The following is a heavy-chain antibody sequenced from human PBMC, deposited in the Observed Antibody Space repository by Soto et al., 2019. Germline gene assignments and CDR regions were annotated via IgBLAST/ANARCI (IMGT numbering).Heavy chain of an antibody. Sequence: QVQLQESGPGLVKPSETLSLTCTVSGGSISSYYWSWIRQPPGKGLEWIGYIYYSGSTNYNPSLKSRVTISVDTSKNQFSLRLVSVTAAGTAVYYCARTLPGIAGYYFDYWGQGTLVTVSS. CDR3: ARTLPGIAGYYFDY. V-gene: IGHV4-59*01. D-gene: IGHD6-13*01. J-gene: IGHJ4*02. CDR1: GGSISSYY. CDR2: IYYSGST.